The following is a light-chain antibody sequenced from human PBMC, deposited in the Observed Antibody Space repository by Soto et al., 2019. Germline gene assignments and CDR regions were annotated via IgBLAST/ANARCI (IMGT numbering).Light chain of an antibody. CDR1: QSVGST. V-gene: IGKV3-15*01. CDR2: DAS. J-gene: IGKJ1*01. Sequence: EIVMTQSPATLSVSPGERATLSCRASQSVGSTLAWYQQKVGQAPRLLIYDASARATGIPARFSGSGSGTEFTLTISSLQSEAFAVYYCQQYNDWPETFGQGTKVEIK. CDR3: QQYNDWPET.